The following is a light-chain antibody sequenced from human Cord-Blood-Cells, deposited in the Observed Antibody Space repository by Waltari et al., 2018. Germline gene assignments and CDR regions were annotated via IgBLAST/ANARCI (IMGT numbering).Light chain of an antibody. J-gene: IGKJ2*01. Sequence: DIQMPQSPSSLYASVGDRVTITCRASQSISSYLNWYQQKPGKAPKLLIYAASSLQSGVPSRFSGSGSGTDFTLTISSLQPEDFATYYCQQSYSTLYTFGQGTKLEIK. CDR2: AAS. CDR1: QSISSY. CDR3: QQSYSTLYT. V-gene: IGKV1-39*01.